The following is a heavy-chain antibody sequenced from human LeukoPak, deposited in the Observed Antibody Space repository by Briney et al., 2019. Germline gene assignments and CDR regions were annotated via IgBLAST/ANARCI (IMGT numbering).Heavy chain of an antibody. CDR2: MNPNSGNT. Sequence: ASVKVSCKASGYTFTSYDINWVRQATGQGLEWIGWMNPNSGNTGYAQKFQGRVTITRNTSISTAYMELSSLRSEDTAVYYCARAGSCSGGSCYPDYYYYMDVWGKGTTVTVSS. D-gene: IGHD2-15*01. J-gene: IGHJ6*03. CDR1: GYTFTSYD. CDR3: ARAGSCSGGSCYPDYYYYMDV. V-gene: IGHV1-8*03.